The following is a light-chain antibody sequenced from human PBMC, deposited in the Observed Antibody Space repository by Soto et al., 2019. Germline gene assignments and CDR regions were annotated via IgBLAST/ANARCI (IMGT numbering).Light chain of an antibody. V-gene: IGKV3-15*01. CDR3: QKYNNWPGT. J-gene: IGKJ1*01. CDR2: GAS. CDR1: QSVSSN. Sequence: EIVMTQSPATLSVSPGERATLSCRASQSVSSNLAWYQQKPGQAPRLLIYGASTRATGIPARFSGSGSGTEFTHTIISLPSEAFAVYYCQKYNNWPGTLGQGTKVEIK.